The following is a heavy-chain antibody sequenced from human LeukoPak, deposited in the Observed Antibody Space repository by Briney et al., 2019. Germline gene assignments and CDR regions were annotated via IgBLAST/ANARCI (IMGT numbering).Heavy chain of an antibody. D-gene: IGHD4-17*01. J-gene: IGHJ4*02. CDR2: ISPTTGHT. V-gene: IGHV3-11*06. CDR3: ARDRASGDYVFDL. Sequence: GGSLRLSCAASGFIFSDYYMTWIRQAPGKGLEWISYISPTTGHTNSADSVKGRSTISRDNAKNSVYLQLNSLRPDDTAVYYCARDRASGDYVFDLWGQGTLVTVSP. CDR1: GFIFSDYY.